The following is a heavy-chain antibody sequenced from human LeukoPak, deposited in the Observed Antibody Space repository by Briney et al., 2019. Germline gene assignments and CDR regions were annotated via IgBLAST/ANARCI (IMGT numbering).Heavy chain of an antibody. D-gene: IGHD6-13*01. CDR3: ARDNSSPPDY. CDR2: IGSSGSTI. V-gene: IGHV3-11*01. J-gene: IGHJ4*02. Sequence: PGGSLRLSCSASGFTFSDYFMCWIRQAPGKGLEWVSYIGSSGSTIYYADSVKGRFTISRDNAKKLLYLQMNSLRAEDTAVYYCARDNSSPPDYWGQGTLVTVSS. CDR1: GFTFSDYF.